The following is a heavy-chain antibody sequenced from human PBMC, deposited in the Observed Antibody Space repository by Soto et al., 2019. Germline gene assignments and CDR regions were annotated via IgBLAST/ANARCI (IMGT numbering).Heavy chain of an antibody. D-gene: IGHD1-26*01. CDR1: GFTFSSYA. J-gene: IGHJ4*02. CDR2: ISGSGGST. CDR3: AKSPSALGDYYFDY. V-gene: IGHV3-23*01. Sequence: GGSLRLSCAASGFTFSSYAMTWVRQAPGKGLEWVSDISGSGGSTFYADSVKGRFTMSRDNSKNTLYLQLNSLRAEDTAVYYCAKSPSALGDYYFDYWGQGTLVTVSS.